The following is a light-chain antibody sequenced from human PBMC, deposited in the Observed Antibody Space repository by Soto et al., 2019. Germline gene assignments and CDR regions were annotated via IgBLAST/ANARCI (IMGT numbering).Light chain of an antibody. Sequence: QSALTQPPSVSGSPGQSVTISCTGSSSDVGGYNHVSCYQQPPGTALKLMIFEVSNRPSGVPNRFSGSKSGNTASLTISGLQAEDEADYWCSSYTSSDTFVFGSGTKVTVL. V-gene: IGLV2-18*02. J-gene: IGLJ1*01. CDR3: SSYTSSDTFV. CDR2: EVS. CDR1: SSDVGGYNH.